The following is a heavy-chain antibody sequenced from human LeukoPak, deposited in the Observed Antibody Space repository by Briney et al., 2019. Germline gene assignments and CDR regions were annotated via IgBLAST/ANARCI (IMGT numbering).Heavy chain of an antibody. J-gene: IGHJ4*02. Sequence: EPGGSLRLSCAASGVTFSTYWMHWVRQAPGKGLVWVSRINSDGNNTNYADSVKGRFTISRDNAKNTLYLQMNSLRAEDTAVYFCARVLDGSGSRSFDYWGQGTLVTVSS. V-gene: IGHV3-74*01. CDR2: INSDGNNT. D-gene: IGHD3-10*01. CDR1: GVTFSTYW. CDR3: ARVLDGSGSRSFDY.